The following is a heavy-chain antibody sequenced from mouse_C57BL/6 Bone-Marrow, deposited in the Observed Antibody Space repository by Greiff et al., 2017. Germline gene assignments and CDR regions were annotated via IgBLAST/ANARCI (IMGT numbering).Heavy chain of an antibody. D-gene: IGHD2-4*01. CDR3: TTYDYDGGYAMDY. CDR2: IDPENGAT. V-gene: IGHV14-4*01. J-gene: IGHJ4*01. CDR1: GFNIKDDY. Sequence: VQLQQSGAELVRPGASVKLSCTASGFNIKDDYMHWVKQRPEQGLEWIGWIDPENGATEYASKFQGKATITADTSSNTAYLQLSSLTSEDTAVYYCTTYDYDGGYAMDYWGQGTSVTVSA.